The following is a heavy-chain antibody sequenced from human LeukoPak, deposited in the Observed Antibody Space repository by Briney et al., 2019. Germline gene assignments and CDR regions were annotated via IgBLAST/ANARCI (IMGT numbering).Heavy chain of an antibody. D-gene: IGHD3-10*01. CDR2: ISGSGGDT. J-gene: IGHJ6*02. CDR1: GFTFSSYA. Sequence: PGGSLRLSCGAFGFTFSSYAMGWVRQAPGKGLEWVSAISGSGGDTYYADSVKGRFTFSRDNSKNTLYLQMNSLRPEDTALYYCAKAVWFGEFDYYFFGLDVWGQGTTVTVSS. CDR3: AKAVWFGEFDYYFFGLDV. V-gene: IGHV3-23*01.